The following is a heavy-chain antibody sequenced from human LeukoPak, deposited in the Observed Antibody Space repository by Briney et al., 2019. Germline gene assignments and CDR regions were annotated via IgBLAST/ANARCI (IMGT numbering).Heavy chain of an antibody. V-gene: IGHV3-11*01. CDR1: GFTFSDYY. Sequence: GGSLRLSCAASGFTFSDYYMSWIRQAPGKGLEWVSYISSSGSTIYYADSVKGRFTVSRDNAKNSLYLQMNSLRAGDTAVYYCARDGSRDSSGYYRYDYWGQGTLVTVSS. CDR2: ISSSGSTI. CDR3: ARDGSRDSSGYYRYDY. J-gene: IGHJ4*02. D-gene: IGHD3-22*01.